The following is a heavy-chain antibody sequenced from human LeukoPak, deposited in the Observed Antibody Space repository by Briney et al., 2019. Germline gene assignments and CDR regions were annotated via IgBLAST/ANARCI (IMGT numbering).Heavy chain of an antibody. CDR3: ARGDAFSGDH. CDR1: GFTFGNFW. Sequence: QTGGSLRLSCVASGFTFGNFWMSWVRHSPGRGLEWVANIHPEGGEKYHVESVMGRFTISRDNAESSLFLQMNGLRAEDTAVYYCARGDAFSGDHWGQGTLVTVSS. V-gene: IGHV3-7*04. J-gene: IGHJ4*02. CDR2: IHPEGGEK.